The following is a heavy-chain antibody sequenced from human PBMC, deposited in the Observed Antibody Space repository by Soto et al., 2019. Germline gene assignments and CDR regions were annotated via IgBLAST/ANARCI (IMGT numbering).Heavy chain of an antibody. Sequence: GGSLRLSCAASGFTLRDYAMSWVRQAPGKGLEWVSTISGRGGNTYYADSIKGRFIISRDNSENTLFLQMSSLRADDTAVYYCAKAGGVYWYFDLWGRGTLVTV. J-gene: IGHJ2*01. CDR3: AKAGGVYWYFDL. D-gene: IGHD3-3*01. CDR2: ISGRGGNT. CDR1: GFTLRDYA. V-gene: IGHV3-23*01.